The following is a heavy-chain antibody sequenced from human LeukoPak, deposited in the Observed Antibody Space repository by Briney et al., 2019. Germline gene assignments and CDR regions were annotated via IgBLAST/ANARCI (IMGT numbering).Heavy chain of an antibody. CDR1: GFTFSSYG. D-gene: IGHD3-10*01. V-gene: IGHV3-30*02. Sequence: GGSLRLSCAASGFTFSSYGMHWVRQAPGKGLEWVAFIGHDGSNKYYADSVKGRLTISRDNSKNTLYLQMNSLRTEDTAVYYCAKARYGSGSCFDYWGQGTLVTVSS. CDR2: IGHDGSNK. J-gene: IGHJ4*02. CDR3: AKARYGSGSCFDY.